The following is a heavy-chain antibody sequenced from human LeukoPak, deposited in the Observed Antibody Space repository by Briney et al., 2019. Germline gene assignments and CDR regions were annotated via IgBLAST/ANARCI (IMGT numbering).Heavy chain of an antibody. V-gene: IGHV3-74*01. J-gene: IGHJ4*02. CDR2: IDRDGSRI. CDR3: ARKRPNYFDY. Sequence: GGSLRLSCAVSGFTFSSYWMHWVRQAPGKGLVWVSRIDRDGSRINYADSVKGRFTISRDNGKNTLFLQMNSLRAEDTALYYCARKRPNYFDYWGQGTLVTVSS. CDR1: GFTFSSYW.